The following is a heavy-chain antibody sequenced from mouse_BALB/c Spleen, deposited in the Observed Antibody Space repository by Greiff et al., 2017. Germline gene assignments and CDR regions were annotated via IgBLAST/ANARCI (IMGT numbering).Heavy chain of an antibody. J-gene: IGHJ4*01. D-gene: IGHD2-4*01. V-gene: IGHV14-3*02. Sequence: VQLQQSGAELVKPGASVKLSCTASGFNIKDTYMHWVKQRPEQGLEWIGRIDPANGNTKYDPKFQGKATITADTSSNTAYLQLSSLTSEDTAVYYCARSLYDDHEGHYAMDYWGQGTSVTVSS. CDR1: GFNIKDTY. CDR3: ARSLYDDHEGHYAMDY. CDR2: IDPANGNT.